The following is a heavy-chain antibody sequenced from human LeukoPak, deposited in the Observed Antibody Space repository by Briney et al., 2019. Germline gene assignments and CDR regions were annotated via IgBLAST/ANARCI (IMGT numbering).Heavy chain of an antibody. J-gene: IGHJ5*02. D-gene: IGHD5-18*01. CDR3: AGEPRLLDP. CDR2: IHYSGDI. V-gene: IGHV4-59*02. Sequence: PSETLSLTCTISGASATSSYWTWVRQPPGKGLEFIGYIHYSGDINYNPSLRGRFTMSLDTSKNHVSLTLSSVTAEDTALYHCAGEPRLLDPWGLGTLVTVSS. CDR1: GASATSSY.